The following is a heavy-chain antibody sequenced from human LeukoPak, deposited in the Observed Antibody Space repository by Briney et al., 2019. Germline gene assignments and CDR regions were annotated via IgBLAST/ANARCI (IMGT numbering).Heavy chain of an antibody. CDR2: TYYRSKWYN. J-gene: IGHJ4*02. CDR1: GASVSSNSAA. Sequence: SQTLSLTCAISGASVSSNSAAWNWIMQSPSRGLEGLGRTYYRSKWYNDYAVSVKSRITINPDTSKNQFSLQLNSVTPEDTAVYYCARLDCSSTSCYMGTFDYWGQGTLVTVSS. CDR3: ARLDCSSTSCYMGTFDY. V-gene: IGHV6-1*01. D-gene: IGHD2-2*02.